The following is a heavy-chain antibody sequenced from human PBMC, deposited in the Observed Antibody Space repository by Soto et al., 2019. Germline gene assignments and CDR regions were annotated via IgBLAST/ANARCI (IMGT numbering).Heavy chain of an antibody. J-gene: IGHJ6*02. CDR2: IYYSGST. CDR1: GGSISSSSYY. CDR3: ASTIAARPGMVYYYYYGMDV. D-gene: IGHD6-6*01. V-gene: IGHV4-39*01. Sequence: QLQLQESGPGLVKPSETLSLTCTVSGGSISSSSYYWGWIRQPPGKGLEWIESIYYSGSTYYNPSLKSRVTISVDTSKNQFSLKLSSVTAADTAVYYCASTIAARPGMVYYYYYGMDVWGQGTTVTVSS.